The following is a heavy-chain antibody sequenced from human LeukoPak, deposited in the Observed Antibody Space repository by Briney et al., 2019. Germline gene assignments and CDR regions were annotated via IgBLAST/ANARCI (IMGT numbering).Heavy chain of an antibody. V-gene: IGHV1-69*13. CDR1: GYTFTSYY. CDR2: IIPIFGTA. Sequence: SVKVSCKASGYTFTSYYMHWVRQAPGQGLEWMGGIIPIFGTANYAQKFQGRVTITADESTSTAYMELSSLRSEDTAVYYCARVLADTAMVGYYFDYWGQGTLVTVSS. D-gene: IGHD5-18*01. CDR3: ARVLADTAMVGYYFDY. J-gene: IGHJ4*02.